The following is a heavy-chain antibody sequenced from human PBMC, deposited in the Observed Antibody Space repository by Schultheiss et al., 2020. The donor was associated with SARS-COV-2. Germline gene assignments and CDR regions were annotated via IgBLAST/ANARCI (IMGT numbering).Heavy chain of an antibody. CDR1: GFTFSGYE. CDR3: AKRFRDSSGLAFDY. D-gene: IGHD6-19*01. V-gene: IGHV3-48*03. J-gene: IGHJ4*02. CDR2: ISTGGRSI. Sequence: GGSLRLSCAASGFTFSGYEMHWVRQAPGKGLEWVSYISTGGRSINYADSVKGRFTISRDNSKNTLYLQMNSLRADDTAVYYCAKRFRDSSGLAFDYWGQGTLVTVSS.